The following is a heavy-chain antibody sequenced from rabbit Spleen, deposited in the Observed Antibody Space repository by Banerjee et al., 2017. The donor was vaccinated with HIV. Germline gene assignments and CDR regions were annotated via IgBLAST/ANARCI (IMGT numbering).Heavy chain of an antibody. D-gene: IGHD2-1*01. CDR3: ARGRAGAGDPSSFGL. J-gene: IGHJ4*01. V-gene: IGHV1S45*01. CDR1: GFSFSSIYY. CDR2: IYTSSGST. Sequence: QEQLEESGGGLVQPEGSLTLTCTASGFSFSSIYYMCWVRQAPGKGLELIGCIYTSSGSTYYASWVNGRFTISKASSTTVLLKMTSLTAADTATYFCARGRAGAGDPSSFGLWGPGTLVTVS.